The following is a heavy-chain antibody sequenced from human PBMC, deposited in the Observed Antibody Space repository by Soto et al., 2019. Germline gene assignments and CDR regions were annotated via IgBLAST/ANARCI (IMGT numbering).Heavy chain of an antibody. Sequence: ASVKVSCKASGYTFTSYDINWVRQATGQGLEWMGWMNPNSGNTGYAQKFQGRVTMTRNTSISTAYMELSSLRSEDTAVYYCARGRLDSSSWYHYYYYGMDVWGQGTTVTVSS. V-gene: IGHV1-8*01. CDR2: MNPNSGNT. CDR1: GYTFTSYD. CDR3: ARGRLDSSSWYHYYYYGMDV. J-gene: IGHJ6*02. D-gene: IGHD6-13*01.